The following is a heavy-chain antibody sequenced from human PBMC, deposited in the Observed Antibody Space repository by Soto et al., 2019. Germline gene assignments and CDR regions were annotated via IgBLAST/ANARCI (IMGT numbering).Heavy chain of an antibody. D-gene: IGHD3-22*01. J-gene: IGHJ4*02. CDR1: GGSISSGGYY. V-gene: IGHV4-31*03. Sequence: QVQLQESGPGLVKPSQTLSLTCTVSGGSISSGGYYWSWIRQHPGKGLEWIGYIYYSGSTYYNPSVKSRVTISVDTSKNHSAPKLRSVTAADTAVYYGASGGYYDSSGDYGYWGQGTLVTVSS. CDR3: ASGGYYDSSGDYGY. CDR2: IYYSGST.